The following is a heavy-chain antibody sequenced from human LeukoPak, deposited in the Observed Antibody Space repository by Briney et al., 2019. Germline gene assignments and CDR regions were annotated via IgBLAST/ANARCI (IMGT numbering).Heavy chain of an antibody. CDR1: GGTFSGSA. Sequence: WGSLTLSCAASGGTFSGSARRWIRQPSGKGLEWVGGIKSKANSYATAYAASVKGRFTISRDDSKNTAYLQMNSLKTEDTAVYYCTRRNCSGGSCYDYWGQGTLVTVSS. CDR2: IKSKANSYAT. CDR3: TRRNCSGGSCYDY. V-gene: IGHV3-73*01. J-gene: IGHJ4*02. D-gene: IGHD2-15*01.